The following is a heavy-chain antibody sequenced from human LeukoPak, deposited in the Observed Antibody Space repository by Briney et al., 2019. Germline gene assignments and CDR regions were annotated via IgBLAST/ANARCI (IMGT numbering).Heavy chain of an antibody. D-gene: IGHD1-26*01. CDR3: AKNVGATTAFDI. Sequence: GGSLRLSCAASGIIFSSSVVSWVRQAPGKGLEWVSAISGSGDSTNYADSVKGRFTISRDNSKNTLYLQMDSLRAEDTAVYYCAKNVGATTAFDIWGQGTMVTVSS. CDR1: GIIFSSSV. V-gene: IGHV3-23*01. CDR2: ISGSGDST. J-gene: IGHJ3*02.